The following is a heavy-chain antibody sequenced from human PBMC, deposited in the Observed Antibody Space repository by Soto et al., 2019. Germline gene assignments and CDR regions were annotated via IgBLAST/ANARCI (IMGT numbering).Heavy chain of an antibody. CDR1: GYTFATYA. Sequence: QVQLVQSGAEVKKPGASVKVSCKASGYTFATYAMHWVRQAPGQRLEWMGWINAGNGNTKYSQKFQGRVTITRDTSASTAYTELSSLSSKDTAVYYCARASSCFVPDYWGQGTLVTVSS. CDR2: INAGNGNT. CDR3: ARASSCFVPDY. J-gene: IGHJ4*02. D-gene: IGHD6-13*01. V-gene: IGHV1-3*01.